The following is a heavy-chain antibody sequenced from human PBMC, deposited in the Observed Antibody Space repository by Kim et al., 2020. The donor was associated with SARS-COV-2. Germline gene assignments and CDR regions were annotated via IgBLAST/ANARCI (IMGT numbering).Heavy chain of an antibody. Sequence: SETLSLTCAVYGGSFSGYYWSWIRQPPGKGLEWIGEINHSGSTNYNPSLKSRVTISVDTSKNQFSLKLSSVTAADTAVYYCARGTGRFLTHSSHPFDYWG. D-gene: IGHD3-3*01. V-gene: IGHV4-34*01. CDR3: ARGTGRFLTHSSHPFDY. CDR2: INHSGST. CDR1: GGSFSGYY. J-gene: IGHJ4*01.